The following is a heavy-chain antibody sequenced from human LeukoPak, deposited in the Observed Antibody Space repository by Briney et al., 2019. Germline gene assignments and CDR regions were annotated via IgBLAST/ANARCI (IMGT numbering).Heavy chain of an antibody. J-gene: IGHJ4*02. CDR1: GGSISSYY. D-gene: IGHD2-2*01. CDR3: ARELGSSTSRPIDY. Sequence: PSETLSLTCTVSGGSISSYYWSWIRQPAGKGLEWIGRIYTSGSTNYNPSLKSRVTMSVDTSKNQFSLKLSSVTAADTAVYYCARELGSSTSRPIDYWGQGTLVTVSS. V-gene: IGHV4-4*07. CDR2: IYTSGST.